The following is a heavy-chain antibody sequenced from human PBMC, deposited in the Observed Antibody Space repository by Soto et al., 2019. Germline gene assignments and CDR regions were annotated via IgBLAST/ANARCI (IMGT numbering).Heavy chain of an antibody. D-gene: IGHD3-10*01. CDR3: SRDSGSGSGSYDADY. CDR1: GYTFTSYG. V-gene: IGHV1-18*01. CDR2: ISAYSGNT. Sequence: QVRLVQSGAEVKKPGASVKVSCKTSGYTFTSYGISWVRQAPGQVLEWMGWISAYSGNTNYAQKLQGRVTMTTDTSTSKAYMELRSLRSDDTAVYDCSRDSGSGSGSYDADYWGQGTLVTVSS. J-gene: IGHJ4*02.